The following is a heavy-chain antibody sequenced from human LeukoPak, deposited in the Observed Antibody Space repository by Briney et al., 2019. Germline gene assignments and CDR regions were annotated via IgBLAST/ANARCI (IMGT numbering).Heavy chain of an antibody. Sequence: SETLSLTCTVSGYSISSGYYWGWIRQPPGKGLEWIGSIYHSGSTYYNPSLKSRVTISVDTSKNQFSLKLSSVTAADTAVYYCARDPEGSSSWYSWFDPWGQGTLVTVSS. V-gene: IGHV4-38-2*02. CDR1: GYSISSGYY. J-gene: IGHJ5*02. CDR3: ARDPEGSSSWYSWFDP. CDR2: IYHSGST. D-gene: IGHD6-13*01.